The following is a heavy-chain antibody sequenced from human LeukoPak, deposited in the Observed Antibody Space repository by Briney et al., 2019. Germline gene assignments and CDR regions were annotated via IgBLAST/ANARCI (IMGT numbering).Heavy chain of an antibody. Sequence: PGGSLRLPCVASGFDVYNHWMTWVRQAPGKGLEWVANINEHGRETYYADSVRGRFTISRDNAKNTAYLQMNSLRAEDTALYYCARDPGYYYYGMDVWGQGTTVVVSS. V-gene: IGHV3-7*01. CDR1: GFDVYNHW. CDR2: INEHGRET. CDR3: ARDPGYYYYGMDV. J-gene: IGHJ6*02.